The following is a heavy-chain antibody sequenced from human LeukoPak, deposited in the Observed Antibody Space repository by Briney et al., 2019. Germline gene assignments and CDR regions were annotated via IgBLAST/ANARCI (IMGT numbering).Heavy chain of an antibody. Sequence: TLSLTCAVSGGSISSGSYTWSWIRQPPGTGLEWMGYIYHSGSTYYNPSLKSRVTISVDRSKNQFSLKLSSVTAADTAVYYCAGRIHYYDSSGGEDYWGQGTLVTVSS. J-gene: IGHJ4*02. CDR3: AGRIHYYDSSGGEDY. V-gene: IGHV4-30-2*01. CDR2: IYHSGST. CDR1: GGSISSGSYT. D-gene: IGHD3-22*01.